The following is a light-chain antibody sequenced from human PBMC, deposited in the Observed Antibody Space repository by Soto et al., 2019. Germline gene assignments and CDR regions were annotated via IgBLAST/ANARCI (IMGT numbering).Light chain of an antibody. Sequence: QSVLTQPASVSGSPGQSITISCTGTSSDVGSYNLVSWYQQYPGKAPKLMIYEVTKRPSGVSNRFSVSKSGNTASLTVSGLQAEDEADYYCCSYAGSSTYYVFATGTKVTVL. CDR3: CSYAGSSTYYV. V-gene: IGLV2-23*02. J-gene: IGLJ1*01. CDR1: SSDVGSYNL. CDR2: EVT.